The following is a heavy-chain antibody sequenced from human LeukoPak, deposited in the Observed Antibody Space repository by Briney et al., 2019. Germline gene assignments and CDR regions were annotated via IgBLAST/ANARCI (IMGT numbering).Heavy chain of an antibody. CDR2: INHSGST. CDR3: ARGKLGYCSGGSCARGRYYYGMDV. CDR1: GGSFSGYY. Sequence: SETLSLTCAVYGGSFSGYYWSWIRQPPGKGLEWIGEINHSGSTNYNPSLKSRVTISVDTSKNQFSLKLSSVTAADTAVYYCARGKLGYCSGGSCARGRYYYGMDVWGQGTTVTVSS. D-gene: IGHD2-15*01. J-gene: IGHJ6*02. V-gene: IGHV4-34*01.